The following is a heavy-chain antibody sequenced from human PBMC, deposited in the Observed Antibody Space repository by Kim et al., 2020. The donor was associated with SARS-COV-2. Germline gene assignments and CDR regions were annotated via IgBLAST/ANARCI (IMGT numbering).Heavy chain of an antibody. J-gene: IGHJ4*02. V-gene: IGHV4-34*01. CDR1: GGSFSGYY. D-gene: IGHD1-26*01. CDR2: INHSGST. Sequence: SETLSLTCAVYGGSFSGYYWSWIRQPPGKGLEWIGEINHSGSTNYNPSLKSRVTISVDTSKNQFSLKLSSVTAADTAVYYCARGRNGSYDLGFDYWGQGTLVTVSS. CDR3: ARGRNGSYDLGFDY.